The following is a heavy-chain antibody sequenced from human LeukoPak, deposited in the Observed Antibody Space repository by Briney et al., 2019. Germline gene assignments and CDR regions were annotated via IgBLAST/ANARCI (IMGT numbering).Heavy chain of an antibody. J-gene: IGHJ4*02. V-gene: IGHV3-20*01. CDR2: INWNGGST. CDR1: GFTFSSYS. Sequence: GGSLRLSCAASGFTFSSYSMNWVRQAPGKGLEWVSGINWNGGSTGYADSVKGRFTISRDNAKNSLYLQMNSLRAEDTALYHCARGGITMVRGVITQRAPFDYWGQGTLVTVSS. D-gene: IGHD3-10*01. CDR3: ARGGITMVRGVITQRAPFDY.